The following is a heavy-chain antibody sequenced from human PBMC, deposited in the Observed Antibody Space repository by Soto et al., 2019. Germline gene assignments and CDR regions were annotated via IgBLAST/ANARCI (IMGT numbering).Heavy chain of an antibody. CDR2: INAGNGNT. D-gene: IGHD2-15*01. V-gene: IGHV1-3*01. CDR1: GYTFTTYA. J-gene: IGHJ4*02. Sequence: ASVKVSCKASGYTFTTYAMHWVRQAPGQRLEWMGWINAGNGNTKYSQKFQGRVTITRDTSASTAYMELSSLRSEDTAVYFCARGCSGGICYVFDYWGQGTLVTVSS. CDR3: ARGCSGGICYVFDY.